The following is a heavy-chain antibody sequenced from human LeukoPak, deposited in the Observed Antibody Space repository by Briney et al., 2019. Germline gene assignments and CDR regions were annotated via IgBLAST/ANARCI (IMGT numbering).Heavy chain of an antibody. D-gene: IGHD3-3*01. J-gene: IGHJ6*02. CDR1: GGSISSYY. CDR3: ARDSSPYDFRSGYLPYYYGMDV. V-gene: IGHV4-59*01. Sequence: PSETLSLTCTVSGGSISSYYWSWIRQPPGKGLEWIGYIYYSGSTNYNPSLKSRVTISVDTSKNQFSLKLSSVTAADTAVYYCARDSSPYDFRSGYLPYYYGMDVWGQGTTVTVSS. CDR2: IYYSGST.